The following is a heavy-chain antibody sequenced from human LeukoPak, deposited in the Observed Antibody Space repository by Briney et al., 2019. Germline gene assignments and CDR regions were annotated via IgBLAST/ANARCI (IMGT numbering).Heavy chain of an antibody. CDR1: GGTFSSYA. D-gene: IGHD2-2*01. CDR2: IIPIFGTA. CDR3: ARGDIVVVPAAAQGAFDI. Sequence: SVKVSCKASGGTFSSYAISWVRQAPGQGLEWMGGIIPIFGTANYAQKFQGRVMITADESTSTAYMELSSLRSEDTAVYYCARGDIVVVPAAAQGAFDIWGQGTMVTVSS. V-gene: IGHV1-69*13. J-gene: IGHJ3*02.